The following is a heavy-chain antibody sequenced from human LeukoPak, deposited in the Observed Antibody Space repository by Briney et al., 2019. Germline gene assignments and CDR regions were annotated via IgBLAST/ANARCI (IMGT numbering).Heavy chain of an antibody. CDR1: GFTFSSYG. V-gene: IGHV3-33*01. CDR2: IWYDGSNK. J-gene: IGHJ4*02. D-gene: IGHD4-11*01. Sequence: PGGSLRLSCAASGFTFSSYGMHWVRQAPGKGLEWVAVIWYDGSNKYYADSVKGRFTISRDNSKNTLYLQMNSLRAEDTAVYYCARERVTSTNRKTLIDYWGQGTLSPSPQ. CDR3: ARERVTSTNRKTLIDY.